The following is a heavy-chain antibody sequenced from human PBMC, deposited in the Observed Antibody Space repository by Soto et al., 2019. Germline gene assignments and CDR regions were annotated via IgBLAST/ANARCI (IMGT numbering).Heavy chain of an antibody. V-gene: IGHV3-30-3*01. Sequence: SLRLSCAASGFTFSSYAMHWVRQAPGKGLEWVAVISYDGSNKYYADSVKGRFTISRDNSKNTLYLQMNSLRAEDTAVYYCARIIARGYSYGIQDYWGQGTLVTSPQ. D-gene: IGHD5-18*01. J-gene: IGHJ4*02. CDR1: GFTFSSYA. CDR2: ISYDGSNK. CDR3: ARIIARGYSYGIQDY.